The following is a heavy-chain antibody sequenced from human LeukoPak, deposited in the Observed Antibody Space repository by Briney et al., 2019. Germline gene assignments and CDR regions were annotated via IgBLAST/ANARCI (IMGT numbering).Heavy chain of an antibody. CDR1: GGTFSSYA. D-gene: IGHD5-18*01. Sequence: ASVKVSCKASGGTFSSYAISWVRQAPGQGLGWMGGIIPIFGTANYAQKFQGRVTITADESTSTAYMELSSLRSEDTAVYYCARIPLGYSYGYFDYWGQGTLVTVSS. CDR3: ARIPLGYSYGYFDY. CDR2: IIPIFGTA. J-gene: IGHJ4*02. V-gene: IGHV1-69*13.